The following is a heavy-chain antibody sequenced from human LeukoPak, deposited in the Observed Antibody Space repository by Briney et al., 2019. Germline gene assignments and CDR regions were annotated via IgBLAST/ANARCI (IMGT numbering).Heavy chain of an antibody. J-gene: IGHJ4*02. V-gene: IGHV3-30-3*01. CDR3: ARRYSSTWYYFDY. Sequence: GGSLRLSCAASGFTFSSYAMHWVRQAPGKGLEWMAIISYDGSNKYYADSVKGRFTISRDNPKNTLYLQMNSLRAEDTAVYYCARRYSSTWYYFDYCGQGTLVTVSS. CDR1: GFTFSSYA. D-gene: IGHD6-13*01. CDR2: ISYDGSNK.